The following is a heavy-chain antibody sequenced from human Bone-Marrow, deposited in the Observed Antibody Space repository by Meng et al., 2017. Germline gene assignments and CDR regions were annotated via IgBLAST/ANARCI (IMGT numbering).Heavy chain of an antibody. CDR3: ARALRAVVVVAATPDYYYNGMNV. CDR2: MNPNSGNT. Sequence: ASVNVSCKASVYTFTSHDFNWVRQATGQGLEWMGWMNPNSGNTGYAQKFQGRVTMTRNTSISTAYMELSSLRTEDTAVYYCARALRAVVVVAATPDYYYNGMNVWGQGTTVTVSS. V-gene: IGHV1-8*01. CDR1: VYTFTSHD. D-gene: IGHD2-15*01. J-gene: IGHJ6*02.